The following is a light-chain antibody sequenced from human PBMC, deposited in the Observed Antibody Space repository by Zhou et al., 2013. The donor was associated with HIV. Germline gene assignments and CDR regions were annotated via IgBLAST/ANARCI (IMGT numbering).Light chain of an antibody. J-gene: IGKJ1*01. CDR2: GAS. Sequence: EIVMTQSPATLSVSPGERASLSCRASQSVSRDLAWYQQKPGQAPTLLIYGASTRATGIPARFSGSGSGTEFTLTISSLQSEDFAVYYCQQYYNGWTFGQG. CDR3: QQYYNGWT. V-gene: IGKV3-15*01. CDR1: QSVSRD.